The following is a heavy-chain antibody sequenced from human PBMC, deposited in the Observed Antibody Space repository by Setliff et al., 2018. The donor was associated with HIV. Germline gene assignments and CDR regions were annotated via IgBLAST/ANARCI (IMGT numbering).Heavy chain of an antibody. CDR1: GGSISTSY. V-gene: IGHV4-4*09. D-gene: IGHD2-15*01. CDR2: IYISGTT. CDR3: AREHCSGGSCNGFDI. Sequence: SETLSLTCTVSGGSISTSYWNWIRQPPGKGLEWIAYIYISGTTNYNPSLKSRVTITLDTSRNQFSLKLGSVTAADTAMYYCAREHCSGGSCNGFDIWGQGTMVTVS. J-gene: IGHJ3*02.